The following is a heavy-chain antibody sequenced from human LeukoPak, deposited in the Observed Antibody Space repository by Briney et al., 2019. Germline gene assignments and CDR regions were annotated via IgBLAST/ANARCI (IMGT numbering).Heavy chain of an antibody. CDR3: ARKGVHPGSRRDRTAWFDP. CDR2: IYPGDSDT. Sequence: GESLKISCKGPGYSFTSYWIGWVRQMPGKGLEWMGIIYPGDSDTRYSPSFQGQVTISADKSISTAYLQWSSLKASDTAMYYCARKGVHPGSRRDRTAWFDPWGQGTLVTVSS. CDR1: GYSFTSYW. V-gene: IGHV5-51*01. D-gene: IGHD3-10*01. J-gene: IGHJ5*02.